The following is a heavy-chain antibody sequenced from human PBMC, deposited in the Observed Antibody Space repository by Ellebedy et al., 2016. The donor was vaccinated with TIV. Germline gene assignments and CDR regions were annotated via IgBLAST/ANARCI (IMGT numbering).Heavy chain of an antibody. CDR1: GFTFSSSW. CDR2: MSYDGRNK. CDR3: AKDLGFYGSGSHY. J-gene: IGHJ4*02. D-gene: IGHD3-10*01. V-gene: IGHV3-30*18. Sequence: GESLKISCAASGFTFSSSWMSWVRRAPGKGLEWVAFMSYDGRNKYYGDSVKGRFTISRDNSNNTLYLQMNSLRTEDTALYYCAKDLGFYGSGSHYWGQGTLVTVSS.